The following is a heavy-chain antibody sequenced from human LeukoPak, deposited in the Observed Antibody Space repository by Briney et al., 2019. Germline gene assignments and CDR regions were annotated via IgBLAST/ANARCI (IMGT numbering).Heavy chain of an antibody. CDR1: GSTFSSYS. D-gene: IGHD3-10*01. J-gene: IGHJ4*02. V-gene: IGHV3-21*01. CDR2: ISSSSSYI. CDR3: ARVSVRGNPGYLDF. Sequence: MRRGCLRLSCSASGSTFSSYSMDWVRQAPGRGLEWVSSISSSSSYIYYADSVKGRLTIYRHNAKNSLYRQMNSLTAADTAVYYCARVSVRGNPGYLDFWGQGTLVTVSS.